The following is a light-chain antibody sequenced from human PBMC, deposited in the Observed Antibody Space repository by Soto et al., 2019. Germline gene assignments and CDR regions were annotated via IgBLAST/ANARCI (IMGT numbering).Light chain of an antibody. CDR1: SSNIGSFYD. CDR2: GDN. J-gene: IGLJ2*01. CDR3: QSYDNSLSHVV. V-gene: IGLV1-40*01. Sequence: QSVLTQPPSVAGAPGQRVTIPCTGSSSNIGSFYDVHWYQQLPGTVPKLLIYGDNNRPSGVPDRFSGSKSGTSASRAIIGLQHEDEADYYCQSYDNSLSHVVFGGGTKRTVL.